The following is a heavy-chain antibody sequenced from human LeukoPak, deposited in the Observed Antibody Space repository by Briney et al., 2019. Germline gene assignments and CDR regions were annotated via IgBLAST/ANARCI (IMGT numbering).Heavy chain of an antibody. J-gene: IGHJ6*03. Sequence: PGGSLRLSCAASGFTFSRYAMSWVRQAPGKGLEWVSAISGSGGSTYYADSVKGRFTISRDNSKNTLYLQMNSLRAEDTAVYYCAKDLSRLDLGYYYMDVWGKGTTVTVSS. CDR2: ISGSGGST. CDR1: GFTFSRYA. V-gene: IGHV3-23*01. D-gene: IGHD6-19*01. CDR3: AKDLSRLDLGYYYMDV.